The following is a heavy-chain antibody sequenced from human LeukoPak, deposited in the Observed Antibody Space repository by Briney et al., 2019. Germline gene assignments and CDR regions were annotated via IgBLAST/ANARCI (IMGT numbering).Heavy chain of an antibody. CDR2: TSTGGRTV. V-gene: IGHV3-48*03. J-gene: IGHJ4*02. CDR1: GFNFSDYE. Sequence: PGGSLRLSCAGSGFNFSDYEMNWLLQAPGHGLESVSFTSTGGRTVKYADSVKGRFTISRDNARSSLYLQMTNLRVEDTAVYFCARGGTVTYYFDHWGQGILVAVSS. D-gene: IGHD4-11*01. CDR3: ARGGTVTYYFDH.